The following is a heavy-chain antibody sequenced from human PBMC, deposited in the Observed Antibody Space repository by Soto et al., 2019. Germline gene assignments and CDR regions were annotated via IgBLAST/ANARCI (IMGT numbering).Heavy chain of an antibody. CDR3: AREGLVAPILDT. CDR1: GYKFPSYW. J-gene: IGHJ5*02. Sequence: GESLKISCKGSGYKFPSYWIAWVRQMPGKGLELMGIIYPTDSDTRYTPSFQGQVTISADKSINTAYLQWTRLKASDTAMYFCAREGLVAPILDTWGQGTLVTVSS. CDR2: IYPTDSDT. V-gene: IGHV5-51*01. D-gene: IGHD5-12*01.